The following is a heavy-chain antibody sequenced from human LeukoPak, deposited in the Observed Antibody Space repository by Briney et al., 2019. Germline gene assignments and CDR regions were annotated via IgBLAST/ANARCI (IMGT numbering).Heavy chain of an antibody. CDR1: GDSISSGDYF. J-gene: IGHJ6*02. D-gene: IGHD2-2*01. Sequence: SETLSLTCTVSGDSISSGDYFWSWIRQPPGKGLEWIGYIYYTGSTSYNPSLKSRVTISVDTSKNQFSLELSSVAAADTAVYYCARQRYCSSTSWECYYYYYGMDVWGQGTTVTVSS. V-gene: IGHV4-30-4*08. CDR3: ARQRYCSSTSWECYYYYYGMDV. CDR2: IYYTGST.